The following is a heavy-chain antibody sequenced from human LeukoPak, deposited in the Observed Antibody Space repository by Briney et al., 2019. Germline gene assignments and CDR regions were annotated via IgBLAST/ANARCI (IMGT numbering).Heavy chain of an antibody. CDR2: IYYSGST. CDR1: GGSISSSSYY. Sequence: PSETLSLTCTVSGGSISSSSYYWGWIRQPPGKGLEWIGGIYYSGSTYYNPSLKSRVTISVDTSKNQFSLKLSSVTAADTAVYYCARDGGVPDDYYYGMDVWGQGTTVTVSS. CDR3: ARDGGVPDDYYYGMDV. D-gene: IGHD2-2*01. V-gene: IGHV4-39*02. J-gene: IGHJ6*02.